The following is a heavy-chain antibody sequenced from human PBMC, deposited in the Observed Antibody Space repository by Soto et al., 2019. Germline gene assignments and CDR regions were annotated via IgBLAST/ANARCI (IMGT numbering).Heavy chain of an antibody. V-gene: IGHV1-2*02. Sequence: ASVKVSCKTSGCIFTDYYMHWVRQAPGQGLDYMGWINPNTGGTKYAQKFQGRVTMTRETLLLRWLTSDDTAVYYCARSVSTIGARLDYWGQGTLVTVS. CDR3: ARSVSTIGARLDY. CDR1: GCIFTDYY. D-gene: IGHD6-6*01. J-gene: IGHJ4*02. CDR2: INPNTGGT.